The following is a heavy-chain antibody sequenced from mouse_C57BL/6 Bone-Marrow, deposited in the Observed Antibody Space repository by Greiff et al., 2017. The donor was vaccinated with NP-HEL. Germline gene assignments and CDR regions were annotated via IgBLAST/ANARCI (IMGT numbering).Heavy chain of an antibody. D-gene: IGHD1-1*01. CDR2: INPNNGGT. CDR1: GYTFTDYY. J-gene: IGHJ2*01. Sequence: VQLQQSGPELVKPGASVKISCKASGYTFTDYYMNWVKQSHGKSLEWIGDINPNNGGTSYNQKFKGKATLTVDKSSSTAYMELRSLTSEDSAVYYCAREGSSYWYYFDYWGQGTTLTVSS. CDR3: AREGSSYWYYFDY. V-gene: IGHV1-26*01.